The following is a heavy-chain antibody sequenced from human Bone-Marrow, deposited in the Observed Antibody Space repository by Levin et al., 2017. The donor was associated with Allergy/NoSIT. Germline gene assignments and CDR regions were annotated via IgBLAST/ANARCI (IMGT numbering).Heavy chain of an antibody. V-gene: IGHV3-9*01. CDR2: ISWNSGTI. CDR3: ARVAGNYYYCYMDV. CDR1: GFTFDNYA. Sequence: GGSLRLSCAASGFTFDNYAMNWVRLAPGKGLEWVSTISWNSGTIGYADSVKGRFTISRDNTEHSLYLEMNRLRVEDTALYFCARVAGNYYYCYMDVWGRGTTVTVSS. J-gene: IGHJ6*03.